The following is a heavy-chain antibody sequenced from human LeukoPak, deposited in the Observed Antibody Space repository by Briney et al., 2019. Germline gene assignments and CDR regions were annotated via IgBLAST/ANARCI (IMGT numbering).Heavy chain of an antibody. CDR3: ARLGVASGGYYHYFDY. Sequence: PSETLSLTCTVSGGSISSGSYYWGWIRQPPGKGLEWIGNIYYSGSTYYNPSLKSRVTISVDTSKNQFSLKLSSVTAADTAVYYCARLGVASGGYYHYFDYWGQGTLVTVSS. D-gene: IGHD3-10*01. J-gene: IGHJ4*02. V-gene: IGHV4-39*01. CDR1: GGSISSGSYY. CDR2: IYYSGST.